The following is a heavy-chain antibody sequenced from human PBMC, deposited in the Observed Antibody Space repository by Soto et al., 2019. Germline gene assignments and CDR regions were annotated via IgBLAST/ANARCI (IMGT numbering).Heavy chain of an antibody. J-gene: IGHJ4*02. CDR1: GFTFSSYA. D-gene: IGHD6-13*01. CDR2: ISGSGGST. V-gene: IGHV3-23*01. CDR3: ATVGIKQLVDSFDY. Sequence: PGGSLRLSCAASGFTFSSYAMSWVRQAPGKGLEWVSAISGSGGSTYYADTVKGRFTISRDNSKNTQYLQMKSLRAEDTAVYYCATVGIKQLVDSFDYWGQGTLVTVSS.